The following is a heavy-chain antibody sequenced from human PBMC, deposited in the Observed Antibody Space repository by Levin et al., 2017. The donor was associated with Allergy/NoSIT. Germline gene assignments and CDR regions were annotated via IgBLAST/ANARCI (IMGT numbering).Heavy chain of an antibody. CDR1: GFTFSSYS. V-gene: IGHV3-21*01. J-gene: IGHJ6*02. CDR2: ISSSSSYI. Sequence: GGSLRLSCAASGFTFSSYSMNWVRQAPGKGLEWVSSISSSSSYIYYADSVKGRFTISRDNAKNSLYLQMNSLRAEDTAVYYCARDSSSSWHHHYYYYGMDVWGQGTTVTVSS. D-gene: IGHD6-13*01. CDR3: ARDSSSSWHHHYYYYGMDV.